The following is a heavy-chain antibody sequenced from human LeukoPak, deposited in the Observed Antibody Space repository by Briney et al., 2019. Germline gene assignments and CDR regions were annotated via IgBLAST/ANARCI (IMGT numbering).Heavy chain of an antibody. CDR3: ARWVVSGIRGAFDV. CDR2: IYYDGST. V-gene: IGHV4-39*07. CDR1: SASITSSNYY. J-gene: IGHJ3*01. D-gene: IGHD2-21*01. Sequence: SETLSLTCTVSSASITSSNYYWAWIRQPPGKGLEFIGTIYYDGSTYYNPSLKRRVTISIDTSNKQLSLKLNSVTAADTAVYYCARWVVSGIRGAFDVWGQGTMVSVS.